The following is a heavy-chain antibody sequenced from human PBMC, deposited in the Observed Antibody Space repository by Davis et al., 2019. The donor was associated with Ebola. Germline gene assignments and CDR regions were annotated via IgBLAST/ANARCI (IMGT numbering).Heavy chain of an antibody. V-gene: IGHV3-30*18. CDR1: GFRFSTYG. J-gene: IGHJ5*02. D-gene: IGHD2-21*01. CDR2: LSFDEDEK. Sequence: GGSLRLSCAASGFRFSTYGMHWIRQAPGKGLEWVAVLSFDEDEKYYADSVTGRFTISRDNSKNTLYLQMDSLRREDTAIYYCAKGWEGPLWSRLDWVDPWGQGTLVTVSS. CDR3: AKGWEGPLWSRLDWVDP.